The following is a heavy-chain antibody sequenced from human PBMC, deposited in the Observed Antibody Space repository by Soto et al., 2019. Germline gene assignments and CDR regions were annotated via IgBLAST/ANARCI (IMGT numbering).Heavy chain of an antibody. CDR1: GFTFSSYW. V-gene: IGHV3-74*01. CDR3: ASWGYSSGWGAWYFDL. Sequence: EVQLVESGGGLVQPGGSLRLSCAASGFTFSSYWMHWVRQAPGKGLVWVSRINSDGSSTSYADSVKGRFTISRDKAKNTLYLQMNSVRAEDTAVYYCASWGYSSGWGAWYFDLWGRGTLVTVSS. D-gene: IGHD6-19*01. CDR2: INSDGSST. J-gene: IGHJ2*01.